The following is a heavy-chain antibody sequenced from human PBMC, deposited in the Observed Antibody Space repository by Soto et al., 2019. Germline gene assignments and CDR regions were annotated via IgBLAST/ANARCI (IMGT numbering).Heavy chain of an antibody. D-gene: IGHD3-10*01. V-gene: IGHV4-38-2*01. CDR2: IYHSGST. CDR1: GYSISSGYY. Sequence: ASETLSLTCAFSGYSISSGYYWGWIRQPPGKGLEWIGSIYHSGSTYYNPSLKSRVTISVDTSKNQFSLKLSSVTAADTAVYYCARDGVLLCYGELAPLLKYGMAVWGQGTKVMVFS. CDR3: ARDGVLLCYGELAPLLKYGMAV. J-gene: IGHJ6*02.